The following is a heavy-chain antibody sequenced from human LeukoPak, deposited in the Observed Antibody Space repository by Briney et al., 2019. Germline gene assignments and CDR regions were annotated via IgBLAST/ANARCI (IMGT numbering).Heavy chain of an antibody. CDR3: ASDTSSSAYFDS. Sequence: SETLSLTCKVSGGSISSSYWSWIRQPPGKGLEWIGYIYYRGSSNYNPSLKSRVTISVDTSKNQFSLKVTSVTAADTAVYYCASDTSSSAYFDSWGQGTLVTVSS. CDR2: IYYRGSS. CDR1: GGSISSSY. V-gene: IGHV4-59*12. J-gene: IGHJ4*02. D-gene: IGHD6-6*01.